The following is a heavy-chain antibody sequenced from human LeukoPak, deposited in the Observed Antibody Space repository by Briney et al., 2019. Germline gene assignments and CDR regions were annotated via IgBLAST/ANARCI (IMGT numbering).Heavy chain of an antibody. CDR3: ARDVRYSSSWYAFDI. CDR1: GYTFTSYY. V-gene: IGHV1-46*01. J-gene: IGHJ3*02. CDR2: INPSGGST. Sequence: ASVKVSCKASGYTFTSYYMHWVRQAPGQGLEWMGIINPSGGSTSYAQKFQGRVTMTRDMSTSTVYMELSSLRSEDMAVYYCARDVRYSSSWYAFDIWGQGTMVTVSS. D-gene: IGHD6-13*01.